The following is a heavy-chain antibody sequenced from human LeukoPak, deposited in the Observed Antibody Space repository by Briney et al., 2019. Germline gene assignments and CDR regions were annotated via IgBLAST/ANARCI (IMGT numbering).Heavy chain of an antibody. Sequence: SETLSLTCTVSGGSISNYYWSWIRQPPGKGLEWIGYIYYTGSTNYNPSLTGRVNISVDTSKNQFSLNLTSVTAADTAVYYCARWGSIAVARFDYWGQGTLVTVSS. J-gene: IGHJ4*02. CDR1: GGSISNYY. CDR3: ARWGSIAVARFDY. CDR2: IYYTGST. V-gene: IGHV4-59*01. D-gene: IGHD6-6*01.